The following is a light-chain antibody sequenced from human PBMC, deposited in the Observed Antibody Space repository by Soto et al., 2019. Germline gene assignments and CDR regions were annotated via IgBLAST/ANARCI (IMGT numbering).Light chain of an antibody. J-gene: IGLJ1*01. CDR2: ASS. CDR1: SSDVGGYNY. CDR3: SSYTSGSTLYV. Sequence: QSALTQPASVSGSPGQSITISCTGTSSDVGGYNYVSWYQHHPGKASRLMIYASSNRPSGVSHRFSGSRSGNTASLTISGLQAEDEADYYCSSYTSGSTLYVFGTGTKLTVL. V-gene: IGLV2-14*01.